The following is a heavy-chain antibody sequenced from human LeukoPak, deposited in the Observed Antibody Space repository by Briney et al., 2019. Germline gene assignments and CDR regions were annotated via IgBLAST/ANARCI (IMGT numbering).Heavy chain of an antibody. CDR2: IKSKRDGETT. V-gene: IGHV3-15*01. CDR3: TSLVGSPTY. Sequence: PGGSLRLSCARSGFNFQYASMTWVRQAPGKGLEWVGRIKSKRDGETTDYAALVKSRFSISRDDSKNTVYLEMNSLRTEDTAVYYCTSLVGSPTYWGQGTLVAVAS. CDR1: GFNFQYAS. J-gene: IGHJ4*02. D-gene: IGHD4-23*01.